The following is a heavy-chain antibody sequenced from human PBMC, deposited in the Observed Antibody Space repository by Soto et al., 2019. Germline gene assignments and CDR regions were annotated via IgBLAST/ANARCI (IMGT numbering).Heavy chain of an antibody. CDR3: ARESGSYYDFWSTDYHYYYYGMDV. CDR2: ISSSSSYI. D-gene: IGHD3-3*01. J-gene: IGHJ6*02. V-gene: IGHV3-21*01. Sequence: GGSLRLSCTASGFTFSSYSMNWVRQAPGKGLEWVSSISSSSSYIYYADSVKGRFTISRDNAKNSLYLQMNSLRAEDTAVYYCARESGSYYDFWSTDYHYYYYGMDVRGQGTTVTVSS. CDR1: GFTFSSYS.